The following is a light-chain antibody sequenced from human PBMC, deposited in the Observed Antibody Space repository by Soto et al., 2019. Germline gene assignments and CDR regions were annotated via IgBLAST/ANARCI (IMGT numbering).Light chain of an antibody. CDR3: QQYGGTPLT. CDR2: DAS. CDR1: QSVRNNY. Sequence: EIVLTQSPDTLSLSPGERATLSCRASQSVRNNYLAWYQQKPGQAPRFLIYDASSRDTGIPDRFSGSGSGADLTLTISRLEPEDFAVYYCQQYGGTPLTFGGGTKVDIK. J-gene: IGKJ4*01. V-gene: IGKV3-20*01.